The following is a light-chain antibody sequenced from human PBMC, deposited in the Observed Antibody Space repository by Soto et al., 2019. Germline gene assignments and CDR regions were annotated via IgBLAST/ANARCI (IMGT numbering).Light chain of an antibody. CDR3: QQYGDSPPWT. CDR1: QSVSRSY. V-gene: IGKV3-20*01. J-gene: IGKJ1*01. CDR2: GAS. Sequence: EIVLTQSPGTLSLSPGERATLSCRASQSVSRSYLAWYQQKPGQAPRLLIYGASIRATGIPDRFSGSGSGTGFSLTINKLEPEDFAVYYCQQYGDSPPWTFGQGTKVEIK.